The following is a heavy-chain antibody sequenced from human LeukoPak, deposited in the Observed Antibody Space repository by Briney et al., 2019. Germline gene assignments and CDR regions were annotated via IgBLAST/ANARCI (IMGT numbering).Heavy chain of an antibody. J-gene: IGHJ4*02. CDR3: TTFYTRLTDY. CDR1: GFTFNTYR. Sequence: GGSLRLSCAASGFTFNTYRINWVRQAPGIGLEWLASINQDGSEKYYVDSVKGRFTISRDNAKNSLYLQMNSLRAEDTAVYYCTTFYTRLTDYWGQGTLVTVSS. CDR2: INQDGSEK. V-gene: IGHV3-7*05. D-gene: IGHD2/OR15-2a*01.